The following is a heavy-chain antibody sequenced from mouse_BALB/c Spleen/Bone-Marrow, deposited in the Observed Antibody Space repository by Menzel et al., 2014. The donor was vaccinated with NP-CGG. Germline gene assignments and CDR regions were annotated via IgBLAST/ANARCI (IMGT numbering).Heavy chain of an antibody. CDR1: GFTFSNYW. CDR2: IRLKSNNYAT. V-gene: IGHV6-6*02. Sequence: EVQLQQSGGGLVQPGGSMKLSCVASGFTFSNYWMNWVRQSPEKGLEWVAEIRLKSNNYATHYAESVKGRFTISRDDSKSSVYLQMNNLRAEDTGIYYCTVPCGPGFDYWGQGATLTVSS. CDR3: TVPCGPGFDY. J-gene: IGHJ2*01.